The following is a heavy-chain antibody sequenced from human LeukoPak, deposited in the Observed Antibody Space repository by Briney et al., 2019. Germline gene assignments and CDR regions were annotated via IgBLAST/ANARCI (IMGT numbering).Heavy chain of an antibody. CDR2: ISAYNGDT. CDR1: GYTFTSYG. D-gene: IGHD3-10*01. Sequence: VSVKVSCKASGYTFTSYGFSWVRQAPGQGLEWMGWISAYNGDTNFAQRLQGRLTMTTDTSTSTAYMELRSLRSDDTAVYYCARDYYGTPPLDYWGQGTLVTVSS. V-gene: IGHV1-18*01. CDR3: ARDYYGTPPLDY. J-gene: IGHJ4*02.